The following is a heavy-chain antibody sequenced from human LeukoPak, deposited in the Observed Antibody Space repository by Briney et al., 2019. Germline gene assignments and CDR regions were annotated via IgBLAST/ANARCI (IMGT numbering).Heavy chain of an antibody. J-gene: IGHJ6*03. CDR2: IHYSGST. CDR3: ARTMEGYCSGGSCYQYSYYLDV. CDR1: GGSISSYY. D-gene: IGHD2-15*01. V-gene: IGHV4-59*01. Sequence: SETLSLTCTVSGGSISSYYRSWIRQPPGKGLKRIGYIHYSGSTNYNPSLKSRVTISVDTSKNQFSLKLTSVTAADTAVYYCARTMEGYCSGGSCYQYSYYLDVWGKGTTVTVSS.